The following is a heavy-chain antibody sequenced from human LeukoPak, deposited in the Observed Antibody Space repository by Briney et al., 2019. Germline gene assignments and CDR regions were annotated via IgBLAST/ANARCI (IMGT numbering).Heavy chain of an antibody. CDR3: ARGSLRYTAYDY. J-gene: IGHJ4*02. Sequence: ASVKVSCKASGYTFTSYDINWVRQATGQGLEWMGWMNPNSGNTGYAQKFQGRVTMTRNTSISTAYMELSSLRSEDTAVYYCARGSLRYTAYDYWGQGTLVTVSS. CDR2: MNPNSGNT. CDR1: GYTFTSYD. D-gene: IGHD5-12*01. V-gene: IGHV1-8*01.